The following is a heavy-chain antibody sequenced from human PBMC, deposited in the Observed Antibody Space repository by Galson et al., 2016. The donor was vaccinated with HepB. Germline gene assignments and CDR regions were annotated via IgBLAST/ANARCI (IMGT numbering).Heavy chain of an antibody. J-gene: IGHJ6*02. CDR1: GFPFSRYW. V-gene: IGHV3-74*01. CDR3: AREDYGDDPIYYYYYGMDV. Sequence: SLRLSCAASGFPFSRYWMHWVRQVPGKGLVWVSRINSGGSGTSYADSVKGRFTISRDNAKNTLYLQMNSLRAEDTALYYCAREDYGDDPIYYYYYGMDVWGQGTTVTVSS. D-gene: IGHD4-17*01. CDR2: INSGGSGT.